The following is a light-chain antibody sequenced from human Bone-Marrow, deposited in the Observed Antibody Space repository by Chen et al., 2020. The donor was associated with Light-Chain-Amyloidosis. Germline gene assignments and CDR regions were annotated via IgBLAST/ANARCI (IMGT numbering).Light chain of an antibody. CDR3: SSYTITNTLV. V-gene: IGLV2-14*01. CDR1: SSDFGGDNH. Sequence: QSALTQPASVSGSPGQSITISCTGTSSDFGGDNHVSLSQQHPDNAPKLMIYEVTNRPSWVPDRFSGSKSDNTASLTSSGLQTEDEADYFCSSYTITNTLVFGSGTRVTVL. CDR2: EVT. J-gene: IGLJ1*01.